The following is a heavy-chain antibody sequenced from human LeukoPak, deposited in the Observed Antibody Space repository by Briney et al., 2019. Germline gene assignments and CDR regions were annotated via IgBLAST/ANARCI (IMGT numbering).Heavy chain of an antibody. CDR3: ARARHYYDSSGYCANFDY. Sequence: SETLSLTCAVSGGSISSSNWWSWVRQHPGKGLEWIGYIYYSGSTYYNPSLKSRVTISVDTSKIQFSLKLSSVTAADTAVYYCARARHYYDSSGYCANFDYWGQGTLVTVSS. D-gene: IGHD3-22*01. J-gene: IGHJ4*02. V-gene: IGHV4-31*11. CDR2: IYYSGST. CDR1: GGSISSSNW.